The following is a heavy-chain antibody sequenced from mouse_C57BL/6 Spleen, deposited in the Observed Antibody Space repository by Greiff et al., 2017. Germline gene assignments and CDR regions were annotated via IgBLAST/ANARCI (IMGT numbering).Heavy chain of an antibody. V-gene: IGHV1-82*01. CDR2: ICPGDGDP. J-gene: IGHJ1*03. CDR1: GYAFSSSW. CDR3: ARKGYYGSSYDWYFDV. Sequence: VQLQQSGPELVKPGASVKISCKASGYAFSSSWMNWVKQRPGKGLEWIGRICPGDGDPNYTGKFKGKATLTADKSSSTAYMQLSSLTSEDSAVYFCARKGYYGSSYDWYFDVWGTGTTVTVSS. D-gene: IGHD1-1*01.